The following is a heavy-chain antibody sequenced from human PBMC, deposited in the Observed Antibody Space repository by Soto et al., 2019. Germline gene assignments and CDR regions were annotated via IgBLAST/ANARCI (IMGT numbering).Heavy chain of an antibody. Sequence: QVHLVQSGAEVKKPGASVKVSCNASGYTFTNYYIHWVRQAPGQGLEWMGMIHPRGYRTIYSQKFQGRLTMTTDTSTRTVYMDLSRLRSDDTAVYYCASDVADYYDDSNNSSNAFDLCGKGTMVTVSS. D-gene: IGHD3-22*01. CDR2: IHPRGYRT. CDR3: ASDVADYYDDSNNSSNAFDL. V-gene: IGHV1-46*03. CDR1: GYTFTNYY. J-gene: IGHJ3*01.